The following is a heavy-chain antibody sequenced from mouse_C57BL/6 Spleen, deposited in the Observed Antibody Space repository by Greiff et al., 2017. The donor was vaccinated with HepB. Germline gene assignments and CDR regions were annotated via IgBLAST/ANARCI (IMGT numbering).Heavy chain of an antibody. J-gene: IGHJ2*01. V-gene: IGHV1-52*01. D-gene: IGHD2-2*01. Sequence: QVQLQQPGAELVRPGSSVKLSCKASGYTFTSYWMHWVKQRPIQGLEWIGNIDPSDSETHYNQKFKDKATLTVDKSSSTAYMQLSSLTSEDSAVYYCARDTMVTTGGNFDYWGQGTTLTVSS. CDR1: GYTFTSYW. CDR2: IDPSDSET. CDR3: ARDTMVTTGGNFDY.